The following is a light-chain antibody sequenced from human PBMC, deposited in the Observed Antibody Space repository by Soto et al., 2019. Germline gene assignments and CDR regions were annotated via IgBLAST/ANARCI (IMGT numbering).Light chain of an antibody. Sequence: VVLTQSPATLSLSPWERDTLYCRASQSVSTRSLAWYQQKPGQAPRLLISGASSRAADIPDRFSGSGSGTDFTLTINRLEPEDFAVYYCQQYDSSPRTFGQGTKVDI. CDR1: QSVSTRS. V-gene: IGKV3-20*01. CDR3: QQYDSSPRT. CDR2: GAS. J-gene: IGKJ1*01.